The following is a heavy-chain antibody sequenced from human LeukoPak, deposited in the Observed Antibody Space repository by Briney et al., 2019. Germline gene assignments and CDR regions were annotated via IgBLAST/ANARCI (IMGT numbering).Heavy chain of an antibody. Sequence: GASVKVSCKASGGTFSSYAISWVRQAPGQGLEWMGGIIPIFGTANYAQKFQGRVTITADESTSTAYMELSSLRSEDTAVYYCARETEQIWSGYYTPLDYWGQGTLVTVSS. J-gene: IGHJ4*02. CDR3: ARETEQIWSGYYTPLDY. CDR2: IIPIFGTA. V-gene: IGHV1-69*13. CDR1: GGTFSSYA. D-gene: IGHD3-3*01.